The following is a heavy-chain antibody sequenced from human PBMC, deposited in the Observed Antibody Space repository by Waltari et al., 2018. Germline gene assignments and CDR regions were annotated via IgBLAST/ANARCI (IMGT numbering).Heavy chain of an antibody. J-gene: IGHJ6*02. CDR3: ARELMDSSSYYWAGDYYYGMDV. Sequence: QVQLQESGPGLVKPSETLSLTCTVSGGSISSYYWSWIRQPAGKGLEWIGRIYTRWSTNYIPSLKSRGTMSVDTSKNQFSQKLSSVSAADAAVYYCARELMDSSSYYWAGDYYYGMDVWGQGTTVTVSS. V-gene: IGHV4-4*07. D-gene: IGHD3-22*01. CDR2: IYTRWST. CDR1: GGSISSYY.